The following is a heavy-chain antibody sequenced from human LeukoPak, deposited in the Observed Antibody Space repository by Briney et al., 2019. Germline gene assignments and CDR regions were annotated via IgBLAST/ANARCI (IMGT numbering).Heavy chain of an antibody. J-gene: IGHJ4*02. D-gene: IGHD3/OR15-3a*01. CDR3: AKDADFWTSYYFDY. CDR1: GYTFTGYY. V-gene: IGHV1-2*02. CDR2: INPNSGGT. Sequence: GASVKVSCKASGYTFTGYYMHWVRQAPGQGLEWMGWINPNSGGTNYAQKFRGRVTMTRDTSISTAYMELSRLRSDDTAVYYCAKDADFWTSYYFDYWGQGTLVTVSS.